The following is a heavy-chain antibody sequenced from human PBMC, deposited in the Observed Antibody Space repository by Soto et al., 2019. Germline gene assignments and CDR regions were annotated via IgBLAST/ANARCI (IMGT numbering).Heavy chain of an antibody. CDR1: GFTFNNYA. CDR3: AKGSVVVAAKFDS. Sequence: ILSCAASGFTFNNYAMSWVRQAPGKGLEWVSAISSSGYSTYYADSVKGRFTISRDNSKNTVYLQMNNLRAEDTAVYYCAKGSVVVAAKFDSWGQGTLVTVSS. CDR2: ISSSGYST. J-gene: IGHJ4*02. V-gene: IGHV3-23*01. D-gene: IGHD2-21*02.